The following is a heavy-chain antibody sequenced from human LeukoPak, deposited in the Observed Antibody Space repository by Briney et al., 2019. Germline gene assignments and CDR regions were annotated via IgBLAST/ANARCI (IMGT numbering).Heavy chain of an antibody. CDR1: GYTFTSYY. J-gene: IGHJ4*02. Sequence: ASVKLSCMASGYTFTSYYIHWVRQAPGQGLEWMGVINPSGGSTSYAQKFQGRVTMTRDTSTSTVYTELSSLRSEDTAMYYCARGDIDYWGQGTLVTVSS. D-gene: IGHD2-15*01. CDR2: INPSGGST. CDR3: ARGDIDY. V-gene: IGHV1-46*03.